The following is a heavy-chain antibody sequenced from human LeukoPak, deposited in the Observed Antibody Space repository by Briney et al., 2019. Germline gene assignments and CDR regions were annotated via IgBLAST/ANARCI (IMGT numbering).Heavy chain of an antibody. J-gene: IGHJ4*02. CDR3: ARRASWYYFDY. CDR2: INHSGST. Sequence: PSETLSLTCAVYGGSFSGYYWSWIRQPPGKGLEWIGEINHSGSTNYNSSLKSRVTISVDTSKNQFSLKLSSVTAADTAVYYCARRASWYYFDYWGQGTLVTVSS. CDR1: GGSFSGYY. D-gene: IGHD1-1*01. V-gene: IGHV4-34*01.